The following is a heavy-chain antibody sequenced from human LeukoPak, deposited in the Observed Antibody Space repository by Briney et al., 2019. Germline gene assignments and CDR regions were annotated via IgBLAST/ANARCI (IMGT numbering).Heavy chain of an antibody. J-gene: IGHJ4*02. V-gene: IGHV2-70*11. CDR2: IDWDDDK. CDR3: ARSSGVATWGYYFDY. D-gene: IGHD5-12*01. Sequence: SGPTLVNPTQTLTLTCTFSGFSLSTSGMCVSWIRQPPGKALEWLARIDWDDDKYYSTSLKTRLTISKDTSKNQVVLTMTNMDPVDTATYYCARSSGVATWGYYFDYWGQGTLVTVSS. CDR1: GFSLSTSGMC.